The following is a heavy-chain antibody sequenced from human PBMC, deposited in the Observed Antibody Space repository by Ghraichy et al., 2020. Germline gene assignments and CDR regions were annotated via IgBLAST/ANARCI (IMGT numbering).Heavy chain of an antibody. CDR3: TRDEADCSSSTCYP. D-gene: IGHD2-2*01. V-gene: IGHV7-4-1*02. Sequence: ASVKVSCKASGYKFTDYAMNWVRQAPGQGLEWVGWINTHTGNPMYAQDFAGRFVLSLDTSDSTTYLQINSLKAEDSAVYYCTRDEADCSSSTCYPWGQATLVTVSS. J-gene: IGHJ5*02. CDR1: GYKFTDYA. CDR2: INTHTGNP.